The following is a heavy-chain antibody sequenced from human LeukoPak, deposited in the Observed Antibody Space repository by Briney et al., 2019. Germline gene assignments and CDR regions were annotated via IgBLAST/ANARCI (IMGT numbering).Heavy chain of an antibody. CDR2: IYYSGST. V-gene: IGHV4-59*01. Sequence: SETLSLTCTVSGGSISSYYWSWIGQPPGKGLEWIGYIYYSGSTNYNPSLKSRVTISVDTSKNQFSLKLSSVTAADTAVYYCARDLWGSSSWFDPWGQGTLVTVSS. CDR3: ARDLWGSSSWFDP. J-gene: IGHJ5*02. D-gene: IGHD6-6*01. CDR1: GGSISSYY.